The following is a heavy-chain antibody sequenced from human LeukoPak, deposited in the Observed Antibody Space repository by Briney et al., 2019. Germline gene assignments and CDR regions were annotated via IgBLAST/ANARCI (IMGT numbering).Heavy chain of an antibody. Sequence: GGSLRLSCAASGFTFSTYVMQWVRQAPGKGLEYVSAITGDGGYTYYANSVKGRFTISRDNSKRTLYLQMGSLRADDMAVYYCARGETAGRNWFDPWGQGTLVTVSS. CDR3: ARGETAGRNWFDP. J-gene: IGHJ5*02. CDR2: ITGDGGYT. CDR1: GFTFSTYV. V-gene: IGHV3-64*01.